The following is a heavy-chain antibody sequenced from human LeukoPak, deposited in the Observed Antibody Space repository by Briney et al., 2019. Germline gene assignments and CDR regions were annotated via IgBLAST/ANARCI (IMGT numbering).Heavy chain of an antibody. CDR2: ISGSGGST. V-gene: IGHV3-23*01. CDR1: GSTFSSYA. D-gene: IGHD3-22*01. Sequence: PGGSLRLSCAASGSTFSSYAMSWVRQAPGKGLEWVSAISGSGGSTYYADSVKGRFTISRDNSKNTLYLQMNSLRAEDTVVYYCAKAPTYYYDSSGIYFDYWGQGTLVTVSS. J-gene: IGHJ4*02. CDR3: AKAPTYYYDSSGIYFDY.